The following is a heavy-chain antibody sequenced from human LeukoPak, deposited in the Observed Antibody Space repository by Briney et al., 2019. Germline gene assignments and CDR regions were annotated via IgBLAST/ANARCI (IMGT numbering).Heavy chain of an antibody. V-gene: IGHV3-30*03. Sequence: GGSLRLSCAASGFXFSGYGLFWVRQAPGKGLEWVAVISFDGSNEYYADSVKGRFTISRDNSKNTLYLQMNSLRAEDTAVYYCARKETNYFGYWGQGTLVTVSS. CDR3: ARKETNYFGY. CDR2: ISFDGSNE. J-gene: IGHJ4*02. CDR1: GFXFSGYG.